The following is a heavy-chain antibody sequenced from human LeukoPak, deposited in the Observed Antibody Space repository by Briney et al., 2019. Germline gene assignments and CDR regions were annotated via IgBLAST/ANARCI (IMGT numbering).Heavy chain of an antibody. D-gene: IGHD3-3*01. CDR3: AVAYYDLWSGYYHGWFDP. Sequence: SETLSLTCTVSGGSISSYYWSWIRQPPGKGLEWIGYIYYSGSTNYNPSLKSRVTISVDTSKNQFSLKLSSVTAADTAVYYCAVAYYDLWSGYYHGWFDPWGQGTLVTVSS. V-gene: IGHV4-59*08. CDR2: IYYSGST. CDR1: GGSISSYY. J-gene: IGHJ5*02.